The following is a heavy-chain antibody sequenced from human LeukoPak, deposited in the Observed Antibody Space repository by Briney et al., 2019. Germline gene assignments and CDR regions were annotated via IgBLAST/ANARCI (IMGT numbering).Heavy chain of an antibody. V-gene: IGHV4-39*07. CDR3: ARDPMVRGVTPLDY. CDR1: GGSISSSSYY. Sequence: SETLSLTCTVSGGSISSSSYYWGWIRQPPGKGLEWIGSIYYSGSTYYNPSLKSRVTISVDTSKNQFSLKLSSVTAADTAVYYCARDPMVRGVTPLDYWGQGTLVTVSS. D-gene: IGHD3-10*01. J-gene: IGHJ4*02. CDR2: IYYSGST.